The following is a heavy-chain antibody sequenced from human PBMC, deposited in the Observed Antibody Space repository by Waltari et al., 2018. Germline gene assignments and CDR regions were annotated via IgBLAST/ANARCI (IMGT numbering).Heavy chain of an antibody. CDR2: ISYDGSNK. CDR1: GFTVSSYG. D-gene: IGHD3-22*01. J-gene: IGHJ4*02. V-gene: IGHV3-30*18. CDR3: AKNYDSSVYYYAFDY. Sequence: QVQLVESGGGVVQPGRSLRLSCAASGFTVSSYGMHWVRQAPGKGLEWVAVISYDGSNKYYADSVKGRFTISRDNSKNTLYLQMNSLRAEDTAVYYCAKNYDSSVYYYAFDYWGQGTLVTVSS.